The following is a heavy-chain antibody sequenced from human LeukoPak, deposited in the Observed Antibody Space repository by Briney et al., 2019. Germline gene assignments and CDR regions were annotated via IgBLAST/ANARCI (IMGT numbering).Heavy chain of an antibody. J-gene: IGHJ4*02. CDR1: GFTFSDYT. CDR3: ARDFAGMAY. V-gene: IGHV3-21*03. Sequence: GGSLRLSCAASGFTFSDYTMNWVRQAPGKGLEWVSSISSSSTSIYYADSVKGRFTISRDNAKNSLYLQMNSLRAEDTAMYYCARDFAGMAYWGQGTLVTVSS. CDR2: ISSSSTSI. D-gene: IGHD3-10*01.